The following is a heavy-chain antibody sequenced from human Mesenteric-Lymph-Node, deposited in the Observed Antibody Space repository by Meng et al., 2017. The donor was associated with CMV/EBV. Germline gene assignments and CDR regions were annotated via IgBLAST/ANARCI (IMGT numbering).Heavy chain of an antibody. V-gene: IGHV1-2*02. CDR2: INPDSHAT. J-gene: IGHJ6*02. CDR3: ARNYYYGLDV. CDR1: GYTFIGYY. Sequence: ASVKVSCKASGYTFIGYYMEWVRQAPGQGLEWMGWINPDSHATNYAQKFQGRVTMTRDTSTSTLYMELISLRSDDTAVYYCARNYYYGLDVWGQGTTVTVSS.